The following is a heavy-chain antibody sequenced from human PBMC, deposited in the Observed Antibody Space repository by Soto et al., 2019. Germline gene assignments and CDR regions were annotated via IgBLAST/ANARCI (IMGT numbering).Heavy chain of an antibody. J-gene: IGHJ4*02. V-gene: IGHV3-15*07. D-gene: IGHD2-2*01. CDR2: IKNKSHGGTT. Sequence: PGGSLRLSCAASGITLTNAWMNWVRQAPGKGLEWVGRIKNKSHGGTTDYAAPVKGRFTISRDESKNTLYLQMDSLKTEDAAVYYCNTDREYCSTTSCFDSWGQGTLVTVSS. CDR3: NTDREYCSTTSCFDS. CDR1: GITLTNAW.